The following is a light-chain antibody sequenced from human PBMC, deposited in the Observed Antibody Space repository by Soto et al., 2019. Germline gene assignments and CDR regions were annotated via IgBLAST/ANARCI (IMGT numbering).Light chain of an antibody. J-gene: IGLJ2*01. CDR3: AAWDASLNGVV. CDR2: SNN. V-gene: IGLV1-44*01. Sequence: QSVLTQPPSASGTPGQRVTISCSGSSSNIGSNTVNWYQHLPGTAPKLLIYSNNQRPSGVPDRFSGSKSGTSASLAISGLQSEDEADYYCAAWDASLNGVVFGGGTKLTV. CDR1: SSNIGSNT.